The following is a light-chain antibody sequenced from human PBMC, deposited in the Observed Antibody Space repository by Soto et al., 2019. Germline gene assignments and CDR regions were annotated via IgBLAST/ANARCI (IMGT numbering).Light chain of an antibody. CDR1: SSDVGGYNY. CDR3: SSYTSSHVV. J-gene: IGLJ2*01. CDR2: EVS. V-gene: IGLV2-14*01. Sequence: QSALTQPASVSGSPGQSITISCTGTSSDVGGYNYVSWYQQHPGKAPKLMIYEVSNRPSGVSNRFSGSKSGNTASLTISGLQAEDEADYFCSSYTSSHVVFSGGTKLTVL.